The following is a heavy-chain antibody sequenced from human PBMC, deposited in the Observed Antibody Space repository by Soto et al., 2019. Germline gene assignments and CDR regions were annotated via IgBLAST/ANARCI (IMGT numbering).Heavy chain of an antibody. CDR1: GGSVSSGAYY. J-gene: IGHJ3*02. D-gene: IGHD5-12*01. CDR2: IYYGGST. Sequence: SETLSLTCTVSGGSVSSGAYYWTWIRQRPGKGLEWIGYIYYGGSTYYSPSLKSRLSISLDTSKNQFSLRLSSVTAADTAMYYCARARLRAVYAFDIWGQGTMVTVSS. V-gene: IGHV4-31*03. CDR3: ARARLRAVYAFDI.